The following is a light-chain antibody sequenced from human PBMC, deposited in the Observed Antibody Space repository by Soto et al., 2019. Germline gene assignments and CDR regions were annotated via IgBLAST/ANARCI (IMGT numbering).Light chain of an antibody. CDR1: QSVARN. Sequence: EKVMTQSPATLSVSLGERATLSCRASQSVARNLAWYQQKPGQAPRLLIYAASTRATGTPARFSGSGSGTDFTLTISSLEPEDFAVYYCQQRSNWPITFGQGTRLEIK. CDR3: QQRSNWPIT. V-gene: IGKV3-11*01. CDR2: AAS. J-gene: IGKJ5*01.